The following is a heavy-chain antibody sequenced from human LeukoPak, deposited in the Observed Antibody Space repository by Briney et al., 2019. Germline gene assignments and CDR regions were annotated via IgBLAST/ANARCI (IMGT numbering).Heavy chain of an antibody. D-gene: IGHD6-19*01. CDR1: GFTFSSYW. CDR2: IKQDGSER. J-gene: IGHJ4*02. CDR3: VRDVGWYRFDY. V-gene: IGHV3-7*03. Sequence: GGSLRLSCAASGFTFSSYWMSWVRQAPGKGLEWVANIKQDGSERKYVDSVKGRFTISRDNAKKSLYLQMNSLRAEDTAIYYCVRDVGWYRFDYWGQGALVTVSS.